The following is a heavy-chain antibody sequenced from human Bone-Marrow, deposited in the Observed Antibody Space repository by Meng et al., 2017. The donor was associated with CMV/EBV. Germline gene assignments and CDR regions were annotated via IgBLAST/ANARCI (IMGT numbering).Heavy chain of an antibody. J-gene: IGHJ3*02. CDR3: ARDTREYSSSWDAFDI. CDR1: GFTFSSYW. D-gene: IGHD6-13*01. CDR2: IKQDGSEK. Sequence: ETLSLTCAASGFTFSSYWMSWVRQAPGKGLEWVANIKQDGSEKYYVDSVKGRFTISRDNAKNSLYLQMNSLRAEDTAVYYCARDTREYSSSWDAFDIWGQGTMVTVSS. V-gene: IGHV3-7*03.